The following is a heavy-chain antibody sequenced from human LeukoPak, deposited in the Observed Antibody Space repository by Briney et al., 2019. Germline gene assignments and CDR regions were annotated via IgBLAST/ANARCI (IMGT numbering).Heavy chain of an antibody. CDR3: AGPQVTPLDY. D-gene: IGHD4-23*01. CDR1: GGSISSSSYY. V-gene: IGHV4-39*01. CDR2: IYYSGST. Sequence: PSETLSLTCTVSGGSISSSSYYWGWIRQPPGKGLEWIGSIYYSGSTYYNPSLRSRVTISVDTSKNQFSLKLSSVTAADTAVYYCAGPQVTPLDYWGQGTLVTVSS. J-gene: IGHJ4*02.